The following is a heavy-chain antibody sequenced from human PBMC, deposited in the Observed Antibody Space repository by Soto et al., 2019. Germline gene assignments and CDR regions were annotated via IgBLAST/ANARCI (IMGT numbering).Heavy chain of an antibody. D-gene: IGHD6-19*01. Sequence: EVRLVESGGGLIQPGGSLRLSCAASGFAVSSKYMTWVRQAPGKGLEWVSVIYGGGTTYYADSVEGRFTISRDTSKNTLDLQMNSLRAEDTAVYYCVQTTGWPGFDFWGQGTLVTVSS. CDR1: GFAVSSKY. CDR3: VQTTGWPGFDF. CDR2: IYGGGTT. J-gene: IGHJ4*02. V-gene: IGHV3-53*01.